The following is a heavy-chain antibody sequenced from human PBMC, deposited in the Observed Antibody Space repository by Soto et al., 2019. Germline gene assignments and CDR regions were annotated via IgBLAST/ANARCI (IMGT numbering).Heavy chain of an antibody. CDR3: VKNSPIGSTFSGYNGIDY. Sequence: QVQLVQSGAEVQKPGSSVKVSCKASGGTFRNDIITWVRQAPGQGLEWMGRSVLLLDITNYAQQFQGRVTITADKSTGTGYMELNSLRSEGTAVYYCVKNSPIGSTFSGYNGIDYWGQGTLVTVSS. J-gene: IGHJ4*02. CDR2: SVLLLDIT. V-gene: IGHV1-69*02. D-gene: IGHD5-12*01. CDR1: GGTFRNDI.